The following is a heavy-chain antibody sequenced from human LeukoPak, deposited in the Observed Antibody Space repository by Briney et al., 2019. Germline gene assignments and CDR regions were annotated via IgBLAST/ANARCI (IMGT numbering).Heavy chain of an antibody. Sequence: PGGSLRLSCAASRFTFSSYAMSGVRQALGKGLEWVSVISGGGTSTYYADSVKGRFTISKDNSRNTLYLQMNSLRAEDTAVYYCAKTFIAVANPIDYWGQGTLVTVSS. V-gene: IGHV3-23*01. CDR1: RFTFSSYA. D-gene: IGHD6-19*01. CDR3: AKTFIAVANPIDY. CDR2: ISGGGTST. J-gene: IGHJ4*02.